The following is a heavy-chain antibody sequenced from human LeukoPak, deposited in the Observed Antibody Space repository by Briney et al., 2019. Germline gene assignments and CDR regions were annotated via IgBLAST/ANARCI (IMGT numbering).Heavy chain of an antibody. CDR1: GGSISSYY. V-gene: IGHV4-59*12. J-gene: IGHJ6*03. D-gene: IGHD1-26*01. CDR2: IYYSGYN. Sequence: PSETLSLTCTVSGGSISSYYWSWIRQAPGKGLEWIGYIYYSGYNNTNPSLKSRVTISVDTSRNQFSLKLNSVTAADTAVYYCARSGSPWDYNYYSYMDVWGKGTTVTVSS. CDR3: ARSGSPWDYNYYSYMDV.